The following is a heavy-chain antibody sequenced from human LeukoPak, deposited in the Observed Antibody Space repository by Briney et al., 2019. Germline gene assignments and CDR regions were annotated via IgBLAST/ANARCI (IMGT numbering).Heavy chain of an antibody. J-gene: IGHJ4*02. CDR1: GYPFSNYD. CDR3: ARGFSYYGSGDY. CDR2: INPHSGKT. Sequence: ASVKVSCKTSGYPFSNYDINWVRQATGQGLEWMGWINPHSGKTGYAQKFQGRVTMTRDMSTSTVYMELSSLRSEDTAVYYCARGFSYYGSGDYWGQGTLVTVSS. V-gene: IGHV1-8*01. D-gene: IGHD3-10*01.